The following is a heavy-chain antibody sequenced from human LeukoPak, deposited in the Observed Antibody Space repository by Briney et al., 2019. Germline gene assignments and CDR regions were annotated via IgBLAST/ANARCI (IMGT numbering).Heavy chain of an antibody. CDR1: GYSFTSYW. Sequence: GESLKISCKGSGYSFTSYWIGWVRQMPGKGLEWMGIIYPGDSDTRYSPSFQGQVTISADKSISTAYLQWSSLKASDTAMYYCAGLYRDYYDSSGYYPLDYWGQGTLVTVSS. J-gene: IGHJ4*02. CDR2: IYPGDSDT. CDR3: AGLYRDYYDSSGYYPLDY. V-gene: IGHV5-51*01. D-gene: IGHD3-22*01.